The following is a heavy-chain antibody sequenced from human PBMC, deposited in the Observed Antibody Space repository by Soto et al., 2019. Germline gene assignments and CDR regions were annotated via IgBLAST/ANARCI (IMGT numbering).Heavy chain of an antibody. V-gene: IGHV1-24*01. D-gene: IGHD6-13*01. J-gene: IGHJ5*02. CDR1: GYTLTELS. Sequence: ASVKVSCKVSGYTLTELSMHWVRQAPGKGLEWMGGFDPEDGETIYAQKFQGRVTMTEDTSTDTAYMELSSLRSEDTAVYYCATGGSIAAAGTLEWFDPWGQGTLVTVSS. CDR2: FDPEDGET. CDR3: ATGGSIAAAGTLEWFDP.